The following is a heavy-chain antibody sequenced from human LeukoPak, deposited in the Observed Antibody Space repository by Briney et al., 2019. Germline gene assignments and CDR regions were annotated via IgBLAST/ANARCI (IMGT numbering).Heavy chain of an antibody. CDR3: ASSLLVDTAMVFFDY. CDR2: IYYSGST. CDR1: GGSFSGYY. Sequence: SETLSLTCAVYGGSFSGYYWSWIRQHPGKGLEWIGYIYYSGSTYYNPSLKSRVTISVDTSKNQFSLKLSSVTAADTAVYYCASSLLVDTAMVFFDYWGQGTLVTVSS. V-gene: IGHV4-31*11. J-gene: IGHJ4*02. D-gene: IGHD5-18*01.